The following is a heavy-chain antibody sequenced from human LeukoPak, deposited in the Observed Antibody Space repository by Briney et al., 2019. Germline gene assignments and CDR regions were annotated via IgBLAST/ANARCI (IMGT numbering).Heavy chain of an antibody. CDR1: GYTFTSYG. CDR2: ISPYNGNT. CDR3: AREPYSSSSDY. V-gene: IGHV1-18*01. Sequence: GASVKVSCKASGYTFTSYGITWVRQAPGQGLEWMGWISPYNGNTNYAQKLQGRVTMTTDTSTSTAYMELRSLRSDDTAVYYCAREPYSSSSDYWGQRTLVTVSS. D-gene: IGHD6-6*01. J-gene: IGHJ4*02.